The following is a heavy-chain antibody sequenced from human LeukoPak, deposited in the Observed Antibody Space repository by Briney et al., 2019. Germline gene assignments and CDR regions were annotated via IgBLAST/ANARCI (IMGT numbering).Heavy chain of an antibody. D-gene: IGHD3-10*01. CDR3: ARDRAAWARYGSGPTRGFDP. CDR1: GYTFTGYY. Sequence: ASVKVSCKASGYTFTGYYMHWVRQAPGQGLERMGWINPNSGGTNYAQKFQGWVIMTRDTSISTAYMELSRLRSDDTAVYYCARDRAAWARYGSGPTRGFDPWGQGTLVTVSS. CDR2: INPNSGGT. J-gene: IGHJ5*02. V-gene: IGHV1-2*04.